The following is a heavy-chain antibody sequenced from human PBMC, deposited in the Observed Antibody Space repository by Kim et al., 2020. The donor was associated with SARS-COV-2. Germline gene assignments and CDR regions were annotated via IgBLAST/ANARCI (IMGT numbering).Heavy chain of an antibody. V-gene: IGHV4-61*02. CDR3: AREGPVKTYTSFDI. J-gene: IGHJ3*02. Sequence: YSPALQSRLTISVDTSKSQFSLRLSSVTAADPAVYYCAREGPVKTYTSFDIWGRGTMVAVSS. D-gene: IGHD3-16*01.